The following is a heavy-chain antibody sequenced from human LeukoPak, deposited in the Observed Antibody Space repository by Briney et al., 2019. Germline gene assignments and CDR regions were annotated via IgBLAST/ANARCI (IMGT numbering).Heavy chain of an antibody. J-gene: IGHJ4*02. Sequence: GGSLRLSSAASGFTVSSNYMSWVRQAPGKGLEWVSVIYSGGSTYYADSVKGRFTISRDNSKNTLYLQMNSLRAEDAAVYYCARGGATYYYDSSGLDHWGQGTLVTVSS. CDR3: ARGGATYYYDSSGLDH. CDR2: IYSGGST. CDR1: GFTVSSNY. D-gene: IGHD3-22*01. V-gene: IGHV3-66*02.